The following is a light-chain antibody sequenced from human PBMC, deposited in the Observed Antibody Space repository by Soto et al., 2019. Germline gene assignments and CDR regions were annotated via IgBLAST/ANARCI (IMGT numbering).Light chain of an antibody. CDR2: DVS. V-gene: IGLV2-11*01. CDR3: CSNAGHVEV. J-gene: IGLJ1*01. CDR1: SSDVGAYND. Sequence: QSVLTQPPSVSGSPGQSVTISCTGTSSDVGAYNDVSWYQQHPGKAPKVLIFDVSKRPSGVPDRFSGSKSGNTASLTISGLQDEDDADYYCCSNAGHVEVFGTGTKLTVL.